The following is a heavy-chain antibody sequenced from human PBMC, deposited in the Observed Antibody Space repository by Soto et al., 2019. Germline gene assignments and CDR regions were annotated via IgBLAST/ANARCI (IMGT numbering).Heavy chain of an antibody. J-gene: IGHJ3*02. V-gene: IGHV1-3*01. CDR1: GYTFTSYA. CDR3: ARAQYYYDSSGYYLNDAFDI. D-gene: IGHD3-22*01. CDR2: INAGNGNT. Sequence: GASVKVSCKASGYTFTSYAMHWVRQAPGQRLEWMGWINAGNGNTKYSQKFQGRVTITRDTSASTAYMELSSLRSEDTAVYYCARAQYYYDSSGYYLNDAFDIWGQGTMVTVSS.